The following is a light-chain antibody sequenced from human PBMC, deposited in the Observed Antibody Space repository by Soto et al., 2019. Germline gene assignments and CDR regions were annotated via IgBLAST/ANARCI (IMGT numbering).Light chain of an antibody. V-gene: IGKV3-20*01. J-gene: IGKJ1*01. Sequence: EIVLTQSPGTLSLSPGERATLSCRASQSVSSSYLAWYQQKPGQAPRLLIYGASSRATGIPDRFSGSGSGTDFTLTISRLEPEDFAVYSSQQYGSSPRTFGQGTKVDIK. CDR1: QSVSSSY. CDR2: GAS. CDR3: QQYGSSPRT.